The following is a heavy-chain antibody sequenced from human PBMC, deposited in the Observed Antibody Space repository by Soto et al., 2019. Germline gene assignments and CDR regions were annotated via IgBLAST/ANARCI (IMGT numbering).Heavy chain of an antibody. J-gene: IGHJ3*02. CDR2: IIPILGIA. Sequence: QVQLVQSGAEVKKPGSSVKVSCKASGGTFSSYTISWVRQAPGQGLEWMGRIIPILGIANYAQKFQGRVTITANKSTSPAYMELSSLRSEDTAVYYCASMLGYCSGGSCYSGAFDIWGEGTMVTVSS. CDR1: GGTFSSYT. D-gene: IGHD2-15*01. CDR3: ASMLGYCSGGSCYSGAFDI. V-gene: IGHV1-69*02.